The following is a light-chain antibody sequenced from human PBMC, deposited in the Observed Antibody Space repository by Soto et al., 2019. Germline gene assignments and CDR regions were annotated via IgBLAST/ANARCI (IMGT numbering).Light chain of an antibody. V-gene: IGKV3-20*01. J-gene: IGKJ1*01. CDR3: QQYGSSSTWT. CDR2: GAS. Sequence: EIVVTQSPGTLSFSPGERATLSCRASQSVSSSYLAWYQQKPGQAPRLLIYGASSRATGIPDRFSGSGSGTDFTLTISRLEPEDFAVYYCQQYGSSSTWTFGQGTKVDIK. CDR1: QSVSSSY.